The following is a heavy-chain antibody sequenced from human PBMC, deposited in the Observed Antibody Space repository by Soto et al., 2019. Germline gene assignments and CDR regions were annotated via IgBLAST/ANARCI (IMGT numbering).Heavy chain of an antibody. V-gene: IGHV4-39*01. CDR2: IYYSGST. Sequence: SSETLSLTCTVSGGSISSSSYYWGWIRQPPGKGLEWIGSIYYSGSTYYNPSLKSRVTISVDTSKNQFSLKLSFVTAADTAVYYCARHQKPYDYVWGSYRWKYYYYGMDVWGQGTTVTVSS. J-gene: IGHJ6*02. CDR3: ARHQKPYDYVWGSYRWKYYYYGMDV. CDR1: GGSISSSSYY. D-gene: IGHD3-16*02.